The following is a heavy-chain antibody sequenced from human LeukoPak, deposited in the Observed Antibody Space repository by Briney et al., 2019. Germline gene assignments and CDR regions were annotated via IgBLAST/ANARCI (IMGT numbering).Heavy chain of an antibody. CDR1: GGSISSGGYY. CDR3: ARGYSSGPFDY. J-gene: IGHJ4*02. CDR2: IYHSGST. Sequence: PSQTLSLTCTVSGGSISSGGYYWTWLRQPPGKGLEWIGYIYHSGSTYYNPSLKSRVTISVDTSKNQFSLKLSSVTAADTAVYYCARGYSSGPFDYWGQGTLVTVSS. V-gene: IGHV4-30-2*01. D-gene: IGHD6-19*01.